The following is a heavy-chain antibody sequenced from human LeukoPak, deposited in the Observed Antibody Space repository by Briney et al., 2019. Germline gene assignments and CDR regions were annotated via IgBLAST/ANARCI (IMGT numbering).Heavy chain of an antibody. CDR3: AKGTTSYPVPIY. V-gene: IGHV3-23*01. CDR2: ISGSGGST. CDR1: GFTFSTYA. Sequence: GGSLRLSCAASGFTFSTYAMSWVRQAPGKGLEWASAISGSGGSTYYADSVKGRFTISRDNSKNTLYVQMRSLRGEDTAVYYCAKGTTSYPVPIYWGQGTLVTVSS. J-gene: IGHJ4*02. D-gene: IGHD2-2*01.